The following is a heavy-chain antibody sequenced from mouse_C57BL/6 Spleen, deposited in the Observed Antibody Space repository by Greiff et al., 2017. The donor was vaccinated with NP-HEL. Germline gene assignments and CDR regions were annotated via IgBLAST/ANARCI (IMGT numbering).Heavy chain of an antibody. J-gene: IGHJ3*01. CDR2: ISYDGSN. D-gene: IGHD2-14*01. V-gene: IGHV3-6*01. CDR3: AREGSTSGAWFAY. CDR1: GYSITSGYY. Sequence: VQLQQSGPGLVKPSQSLSLTCSVTGYSITSGYYWNWIRQFPGNKLEWMGYISYDGSNNYNPSLKNRISITRDTSKNQFFLKLNSVTTEDTATYYCAREGSTSGAWFAYWGQGTLVTVSA.